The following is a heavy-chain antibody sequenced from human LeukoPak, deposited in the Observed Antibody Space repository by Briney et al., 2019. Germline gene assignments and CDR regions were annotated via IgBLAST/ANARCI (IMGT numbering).Heavy chain of an antibody. D-gene: IGHD2-15*01. V-gene: IGHV3-7*01. CDR1: GFTFSNNW. CDR3: ARVVPCSSSSCYSLHYYMDV. Sequence: PGGSLRLSCAASGFTFSNNWMTWVRQAPGKGLEWVANIKEDGSETYYVDSVRGRFIVSGDNAKNSLYLQMSRLRAADTAIYYCARVVPCSSSSCYSLHYYMDVWGKGTTVTVSS. CDR2: IKEDGSET. J-gene: IGHJ6*03.